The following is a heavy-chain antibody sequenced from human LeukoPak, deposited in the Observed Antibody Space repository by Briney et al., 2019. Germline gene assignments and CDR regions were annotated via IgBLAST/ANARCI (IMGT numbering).Heavy chain of an antibody. CDR1: GFTFSSYE. J-gene: IGHJ4*02. Sequence: GGSLRLSCAASGFTFSSYEMNWVRQAPGKGLEWVSYISSSGSTIYYADSVKGRFTISRDNAKNSLYLQMDSLRAEDTAVYYCASGAYYYGSGSYQGYYWGQGTLVTVSS. CDR3: ASGAYYYGSGSYQGYY. CDR2: ISSSGSTI. D-gene: IGHD3-10*01. V-gene: IGHV3-48*03.